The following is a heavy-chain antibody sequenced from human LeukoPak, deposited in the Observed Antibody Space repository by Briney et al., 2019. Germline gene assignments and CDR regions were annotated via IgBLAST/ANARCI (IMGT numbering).Heavy chain of an antibody. CDR1: GFTFSDYA. J-gene: IGHJ4*02. CDR3: AKSTFIAVSGAPIDY. D-gene: IGHD6-19*01. CDR2: ISGTGGAT. V-gene: IGHV3-23*01. Sequence: GGSLRLSCAASGFTFSDYAMSWVRQAPGKGLERVSVISGTGGATLHADSVKGRFTISRDNSKNTLYLEMNSLRVEDTAVYYCAKSTFIAVSGAPIDYWGQGTLVTVSS.